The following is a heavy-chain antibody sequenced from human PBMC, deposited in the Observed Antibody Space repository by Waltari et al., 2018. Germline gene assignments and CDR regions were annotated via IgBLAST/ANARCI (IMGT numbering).Heavy chain of an antibody. V-gene: IGHV4-4*07. CDR1: GVSISDSY. J-gene: IGHJ1*01. Sequence: QVQLQESGPRLVEHWETLSLPCRIPGVSISDSYWSWIRQPAGKGLEFIGRVYTTGTTDYNPSLRSRATVSVDKSKNHFSLSLTSVTAADTAIYYCARGYSDDGGEYFQHWGQGTLVSVSS. D-gene: IGHD3-16*01. CDR3: ARGYSDDGGEYFQH. CDR2: VYTTGTT.